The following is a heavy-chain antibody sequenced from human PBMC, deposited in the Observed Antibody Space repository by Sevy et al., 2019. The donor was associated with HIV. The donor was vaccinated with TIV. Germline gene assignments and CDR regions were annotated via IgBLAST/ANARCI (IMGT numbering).Heavy chain of an antibody. CDR1: GFTFSYYD. CDR3: ASPLNYYDSPSAY. D-gene: IGHD3-22*01. CDR2: ISSGSSYI. V-gene: IGHV3-21*04. Sequence: GGSLRLSCAASGFTFSYYDMNWVRQAPGMGLEWVSSISSGSSYIFYADSVKGRFTISRDNAKNSLYLQMNSLRAEDTAVYYCASPLNYYDSPSAYWGQRTLVTVSS. J-gene: IGHJ4*02.